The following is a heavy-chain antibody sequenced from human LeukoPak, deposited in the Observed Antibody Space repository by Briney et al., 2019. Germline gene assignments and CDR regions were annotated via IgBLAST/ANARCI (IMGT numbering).Heavy chain of an antibody. CDR1: GFTFDDYA. Sequence: GRSLRLSCAASGFTFDDYAMHWVRQAPGKGLEWVSGISWNSGSIGYADSVKGRFTISRDNAKNSLYLQMNSLRAEDTALDYCAKPHRYCSGGSCYHGAVDYWGQGTLVTVSS. CDR2: ISWNSGSI. CDR3: AKPHRYCSGGSCYHGAVDY. D-gene: IGHD2-15*01. V-gene: IGHV3-9*01. J-gene: IGHJ4*02.